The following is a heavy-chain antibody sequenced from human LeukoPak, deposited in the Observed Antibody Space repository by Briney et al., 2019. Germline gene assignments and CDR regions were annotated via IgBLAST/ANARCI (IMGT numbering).Heavy chain of an antibody. D-gene: IGHD3-16*01. V-gene: IGHV3-30*02. CDR3: AKAPRFGDHAAEYFYYYMDV. J-gene: IGHJ6*03. CDR1: GFTFSNFG. CDR2: IRYDGSNK. Sequence: GGSLRLSCAASGFTFSNFGMHWVRQAPGKGLEWVAFIRYDGSNKYYADSVKGRFTISRDNSKNTLYLQMNSLRGEDTAVYYCAKAPRFGDHAAEYFYYYMDVWGKGTTVTVSS.